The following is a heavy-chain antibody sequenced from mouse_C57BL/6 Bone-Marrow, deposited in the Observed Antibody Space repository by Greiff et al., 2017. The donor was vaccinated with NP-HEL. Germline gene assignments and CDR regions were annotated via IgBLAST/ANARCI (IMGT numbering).Heavy chain of an antibody. CDR1: GFTFSSYA. D-gene: IGHD2-12*01. CDR2: ISDGGSYT. Sequence: EVMLVESGGGLVKPGGSLKLSCAASGFTFSSYAMSWVRQTPEKRLEWVATISDGGSYTYYPDNVKGRFTISRDNANNNLYLQMSHLKSEDTAMYYCARGDTTTRFDYWGQGTTLTVSS. V-gene: IGHV5-4*03. J-gene: IGHJ2*01. CDR3: ARGDTTTRFDY.